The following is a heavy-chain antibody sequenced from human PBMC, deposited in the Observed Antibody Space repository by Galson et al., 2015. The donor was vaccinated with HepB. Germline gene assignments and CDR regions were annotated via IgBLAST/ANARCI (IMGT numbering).Heavy chain of an antibody. CDR3: AKDIGRYDSSAPAPLRVGYFDY. CDR1: GFTFDDYA. CDR2: ISWDGGST. V-gene: IGHV3-43D*03. D-gene: IGHD3-22*01. Sequence: SLRLSCAASGFTFDDYAMHWVRQAPGKGLEWVSLISWDGGSTYYADSVKGRFTISRDNSKNSLYLQMNSLRAEDTALYYCAKDIGRYDSSAPAPLRVGYFDYWGQGTLVTVSS. J-gene: IGHJ4*02.